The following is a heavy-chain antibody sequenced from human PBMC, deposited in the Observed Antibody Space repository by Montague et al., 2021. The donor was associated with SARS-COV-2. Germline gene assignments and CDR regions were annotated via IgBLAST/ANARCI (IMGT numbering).Heavy chain of an antibody. CDR1: SPWTGWWY. CDR2: TSAGFST. V-gene: IGHV4-4*09. Sequence: SETLSLTCPVPSPWTGWWYSGAVRQSTRLNSSYSANTSAGFSTKYKPSLTSRVTMSVDTSKNQFSLKVNSVTAADTAVYYCARHYSATLPAVYWGQGTLVTVSS. CDR3: ARHYSATLPAVY. D-gene: IGHD2-15*01. J-gene: IGHJ4*02.